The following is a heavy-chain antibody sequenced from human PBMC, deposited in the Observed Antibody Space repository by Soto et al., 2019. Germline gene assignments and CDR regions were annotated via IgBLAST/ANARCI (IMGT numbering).Heavy chain of an antibody. D-gene: IGHD1-1*01. V-gene: IGHV3-30-3*01. CDR2: ISYDGSNK. J-gene: IGHJ6*02. CDR3: ARIGPYQPEPSQPYYYYGLDV. CDR1: GFTFSSYA. Sequence: SLRLSCAASGFTFSSYAMHWVRQAPGKGLEWVAVISYDGSNKYYADSVKGRFTISRDNSKNTLYLQMNSLRAEDTAVYYCARIGPYQPEPSQPYYYYGLDVWGQGTTVTVSS.